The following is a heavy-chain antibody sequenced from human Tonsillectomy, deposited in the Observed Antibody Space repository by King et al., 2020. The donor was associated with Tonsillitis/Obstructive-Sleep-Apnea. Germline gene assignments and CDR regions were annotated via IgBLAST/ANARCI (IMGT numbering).Heavy chain of an antibody. V-gene: IGHV3-33*01. CDR1: GFTFSSYG. D-gene: IGHD3-22*01. CDR3: TSLGYYYDSSGYSY. CDR2: IWYDGSNK. J-gene: IGHJ4*02. Sequence: QQVQSGGGVVQPGRSLRLSCAASGFTFSSYGMHWVRQAPGKGVEWVAVIWYDGSNKYYADSVKGRFTISRDNSKNTLYLQMNSLRAEDTAVYYCTSLGYYYDSSGYSYWGQGTLVTVSS.